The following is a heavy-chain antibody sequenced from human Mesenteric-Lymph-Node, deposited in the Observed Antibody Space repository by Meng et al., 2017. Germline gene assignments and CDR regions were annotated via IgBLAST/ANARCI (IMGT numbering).Heavy chain of an antibody. CDR3: AVMVATVLEPGDY. CDR2: IRQDSSDK. CDR1: RSTFENYY. D-gene: IGHD5-12*01. J-gene: IGHJ4*02. V-gene: IGHV3-7*01. Sequence: GESLKISCEASRSTFENYYMTWVRQAPGKGLEWVANIRQDSSDKHYADSVKGRFTISRDNAKNTLYLQMNSLRAEDTAVYYCAVMVATVLEPGDYWGQGTLVTVS.